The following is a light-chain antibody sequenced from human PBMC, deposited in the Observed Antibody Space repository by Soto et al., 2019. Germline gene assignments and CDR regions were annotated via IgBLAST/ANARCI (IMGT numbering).Light chain of an antibody. J-gene: IGKJ2*01. Sequence: IQMTQSPSSLSASVGDRVTITCQASRDIDNYLNWYQQKPGKAPNLLIYDASNLETGVPLRFSGSRSGTHFTLHISILQPEDIGTYFCHQYDNRPFTFGQGTKLEIK. CDR2: DAS. CDR3: HQYDNRPFT. V-gene: IGKV1-33*01. CDR1: RDIDNY.